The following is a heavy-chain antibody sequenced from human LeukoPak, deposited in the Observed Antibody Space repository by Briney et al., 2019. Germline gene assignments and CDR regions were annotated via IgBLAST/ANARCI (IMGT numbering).Heavy chain of an antibody. D-gene: IGHD3-10*01. J-gene: IGHJ3*02. V-gene: IGHV1-2*02. CDR1: GYTFTGYY. CDR3: ARDSLLWFGELRRNAFDI. Sequence: ASVKVSCKASGYTFTGYYMHWVRQAPGQGLEWMGWINPNSGGTNYAQKFQGRVTMTRDTFISTAYMELSRLRSDDTAVYYCARDSLLWFGELRRNAFDIWGQGTMVTVSS. CDR2: INPNSGGT.